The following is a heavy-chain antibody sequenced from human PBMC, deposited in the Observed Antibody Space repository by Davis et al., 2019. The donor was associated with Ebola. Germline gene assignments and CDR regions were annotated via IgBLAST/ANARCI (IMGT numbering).Heavy chain of an antibody. CDR2: INHSGST. V-gene: IGHV4-30-2*01. Sequence: SETLSLTCAVSGGSISSGGYSWSWIRQPPGKGLEWIGEINHSGSTNYNPSLKSRVTISVDTSKNQFSLKLSSVTAADTAVYYCARGGSGGYGMDVWGQGTTVTVSS. D-gene: IGHD3-10*01. CDR1: GGSISSGGYS. CDR3: ARGGSGGYGMDV. J-gene: IGHJ6*02.